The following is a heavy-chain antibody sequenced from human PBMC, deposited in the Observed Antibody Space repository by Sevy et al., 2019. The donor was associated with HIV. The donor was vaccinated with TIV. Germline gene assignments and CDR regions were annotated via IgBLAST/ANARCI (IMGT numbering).Heavy chain of an antibody. D-gene: IGHD3-10*01. CDR2: ISHDGSNK. CDR3: ARDLNRGFANYHYYGLDV. CDR1: GFTFINHA. Sequence: GGSLKISFAASGFTFINHAMHWVRRAPGKGLEWVTVISHDGSNKYYPDSVKGGFTISRGTSKSTVYLQMDRLRAEDTAVYYWARDLNRGFANYHYYGLDVWGQATKVTVSS. V-gene: IGHV3-30*04. J-gene: IGHJ6*02.